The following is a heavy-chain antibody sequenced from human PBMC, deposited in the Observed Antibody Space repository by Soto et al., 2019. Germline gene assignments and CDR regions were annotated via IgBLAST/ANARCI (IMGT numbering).Heavy chain of an antibody. CDR2: INPNSGGT. Sequence: GASVKVSCKASGYPFSDYYIHWVRQAPGQGLEWMGWINPNSGGTKYAPKFQGGVTMTRDTSITTAYMELSRLRSGDTAVYYCAREPATAKPEGVDFWGQGTLVTVSS. CDR3: AREPATAKPEGVDF. J-gene: IGHJ4*02. V-gene: IGHV1-2*02. CDR1: GYPFSDYY. D-gene: IGHD2-21*02.